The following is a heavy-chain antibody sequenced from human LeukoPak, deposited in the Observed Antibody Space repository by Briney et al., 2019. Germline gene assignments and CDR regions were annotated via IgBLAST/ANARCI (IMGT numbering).Heavy chain of an antibody. V-gene: IGHV1-2*02. D-gene: IGHD2-2*01. CDR2: INPNTGGT. J-gene: IGHJ6*02. CDR3: AKEVLPAGGYYYVMDV. Sequence: ASVKVSCKASGYTFTGYYMHWVRQAPGQGLEWMGWINPNTGGTSYAQNFQGRVTMTRDTSITTAYMKLSRLRSDDTAVYYCAKEVLPAGGYYYVMDVWGQGTTVTVSS. CDR1: GYTFTGYY.